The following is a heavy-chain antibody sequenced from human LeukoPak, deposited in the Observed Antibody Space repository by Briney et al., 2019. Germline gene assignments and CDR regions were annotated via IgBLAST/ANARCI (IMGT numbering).Heavy chain of an antibody. V-gene: IGHV3-20*04. CDR1: GFTFDDYG. CDR3: ARDGGVCAGDSCYVDY. D-gene: IGHD2-21*01. CDR2: IKWNGGST. Sequence: PGGSLRLSCAASGFTFDDYGMSWARQAPGKGLEWVSGIKWNGGSTGYADSVKGRFTISRDNAKNSLYLQVNSLRAEDTALYYCARDGGVCAGDSCYVDYWGRGPLVTVSS. J-gene: IGHJ4*02.